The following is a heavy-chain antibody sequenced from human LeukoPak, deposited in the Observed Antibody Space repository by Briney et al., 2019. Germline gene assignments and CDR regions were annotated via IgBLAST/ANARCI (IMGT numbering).Heavy chain of an antibody. Sequence: PSETLSLTCTVSGGSISSSSYYWGWIRQPPGKGLEWIGSIYYSGSTYYNPSLKSRVTISVDTSKNQFSLKLSSVTAADTAVYYCARDRISTSFGDAFDIWGQGTMVTVSS. CDR2: IYYSGST. J-gene: IGHJ3*02. CDR1: GGSISSSSYY. D-gene: IGHD2-2*01. CDR3: ARDRISTSFGDAFDI. V-gene: IGHV4-39*07.